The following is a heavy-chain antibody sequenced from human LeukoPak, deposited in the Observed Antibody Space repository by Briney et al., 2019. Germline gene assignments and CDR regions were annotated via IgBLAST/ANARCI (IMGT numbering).Heavy chain of an antibody. D-gene: IGHD2-2*01. CDR3: AKGPNPYCSSTSCYAP. CDR1: AFTFDDYA. CDR2: ISGDGGST. J-gene: IGHJ5*02. V-gene: IGHV3-43*02. Sequence: PGGSLRLSCAASAFTFDDYAMHWVRQAPGRGLEWVSLISGDGGSTYYADSVKGRFTISRDNSKNSLYLQMNSLRTEDTALYYCAKGPNPYCSSTSCYAPWGQGTLVTVSS.